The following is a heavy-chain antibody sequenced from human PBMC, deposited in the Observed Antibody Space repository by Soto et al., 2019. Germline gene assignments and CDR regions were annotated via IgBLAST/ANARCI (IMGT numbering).Heavy chain of an antibody. J-gene: IGHJ4*02. CDR3: ARDYSDGYFDY. Sequence: VGSLRLSCAASGFTFSSYDMHWVRQATGKGLEWVSAIGTAGDTYYPGSVKGRFTISRENAKNSLYLQMNSLRAEDTAVYYCARDYSDGYFDYWGQGTLVTVSS. CDR1: GFTFSSYD. CDR2: IGTAGDT. V-gene: IGHV3-13*01. D-gene: IGHD2-15*01.